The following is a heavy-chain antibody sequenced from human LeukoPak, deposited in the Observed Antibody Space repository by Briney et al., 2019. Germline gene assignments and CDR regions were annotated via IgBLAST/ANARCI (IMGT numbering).Heavy chain of an antibody. J-gene: IGHJ6*03. Sequence: SVKVSCKASGGIFSSYAISRVRQAPGQGLEWMGGIIPIFGTANYAQKFQGRVTITTDESTSTAYMELSSLRSEDTAVYCCARGPNYYGSGSYRNYYYYMDVWGKGTTVTVSS. CDR1: GGIFSSYA. D-gene: IGHD3-10*01. V-gene: IGHV1-69*05. CDR3: ARGPNYYGSGSYRNYYYYMDV. CDR2: IIPIFGTA.